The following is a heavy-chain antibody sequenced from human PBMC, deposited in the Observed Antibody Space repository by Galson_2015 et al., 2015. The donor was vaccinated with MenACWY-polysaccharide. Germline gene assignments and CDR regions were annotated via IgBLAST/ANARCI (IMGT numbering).Heavy chain of an antibody. V-gene: IGHV3-23*01. J-gene: IGHJ4*02. Sequence: SLRLSCAASGFTFSSYAMSWVRQAPGKGLEWVSAISGSGGSTYYADSAKGRFTISRDNSKNTLYLQMNSLRAEDTAVYYCAKDRRRWLQSGGDFDYWGQGTLVTVSS. CDR2: ISGSGGST. CDR3: AKDRRRWLQSGGDFDY. CDR1: GFTFSSYA. D-gene: IGHD5-24*01.